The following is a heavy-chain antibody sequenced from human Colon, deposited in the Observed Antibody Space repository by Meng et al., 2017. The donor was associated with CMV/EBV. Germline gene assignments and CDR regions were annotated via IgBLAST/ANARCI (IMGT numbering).Heavy chain of an antibody. J-gene: IGHJ4*02. CDR2: ITRSGTSV. CDR3: ARDVFEF. V-gene: IGHV3-11*04. CDR1: GFTFSDYF. Sequence: GGSLRLSCAASGFTFSDYFMSWIRQAPGKGLEWISYITRSGTSVWYADSVKGRVTISRDNANNSLFLQMNDLRAEDTAEYYCARDVFEFWGQGTLVTVSS.